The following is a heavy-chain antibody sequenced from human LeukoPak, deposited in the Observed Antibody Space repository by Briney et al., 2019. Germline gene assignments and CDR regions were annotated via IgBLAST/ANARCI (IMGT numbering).Heavy chain of an antibody. D-gene: IGHD2-2*01. J-gene: IGHJ4*02. V-gene: IGHV3-21*01. Sequence: PGGSLRLSCAASGFTFSSYSMNWVRQAPGKGLEWVSSISSSSSYIYYADSMKGRFTISKDNAKKSLYLQMNSLRAEDTAVYYCARDGDDCSSTSCYADYWGQGTLVTVSS. CDR1: GFTFSSYS. CDR2: ISSSSSYI. CDR3: ARDGDDCSSTSCYADY.